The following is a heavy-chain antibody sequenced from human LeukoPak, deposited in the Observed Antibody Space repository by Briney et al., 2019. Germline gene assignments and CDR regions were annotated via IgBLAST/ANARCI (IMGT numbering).Heavy chain of an antibody. Sequence: SVTVSCKASGGTFSSYAISWVRQAPGQGLEWMGGIIPIFGTANYAQKFQGRVTITTDESTSTAYMELSSLRSEDTAVYYCARGGIQLWYPFDYWGQGTLVTVSS. CDR1: GGTFSSYA. CDR2: IIPIFGTA. J-gene: IGHJ4*02. V-gene: IGHV1-69*05. CDR3: ARGGIQLWYPFDY. D-gene: IGHD5-18*01.